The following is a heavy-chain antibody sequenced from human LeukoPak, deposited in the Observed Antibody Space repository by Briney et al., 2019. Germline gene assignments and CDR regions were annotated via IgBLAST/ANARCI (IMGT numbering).Heavy chain of an antibody. Sequence: PSETLSLTCTVSGGSISSSSYYWGWIRQPPGKGLEWIGSIYYSGSTYYNPSLKSRVTISVDTSKNQFSLKLSSVTAADTAVYYCARHTVTMVRGISWFDPRGQGTLVTVSS. CDR1: GGSISSSSYY. V-gene: IGHV4-39*01. CDR3: ARHTVTMVRGISWFDP. CDR2: IYYSGST. J-gene: IGHJ5*02. D-gene: IGHD3-10*01.